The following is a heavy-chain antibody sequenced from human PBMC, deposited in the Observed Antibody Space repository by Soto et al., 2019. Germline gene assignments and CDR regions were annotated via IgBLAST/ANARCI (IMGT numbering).Heavy chain of an antibody. Sequence: ASVKVSCKASGYTFINYYMHWVRQAPGQGFEWMGRISPKSGGTNYAQKFQGRVTMTRDTSISTAYMELSSLRSEDTAVYYCARGGLYCNTTSCYYFGMDVWGQGTTVTVSS. D-gene: IGHD2-2*01. V-gene: IGHV1-2*02. CDR1: GYTFINYY. CDR2: ISPKSGGT. CDR3: ARGGLYCNTTSCYYFGMDV. J-gene: IGHJ6*02.